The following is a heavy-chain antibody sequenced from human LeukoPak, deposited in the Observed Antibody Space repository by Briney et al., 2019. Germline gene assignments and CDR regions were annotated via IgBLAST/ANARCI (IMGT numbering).Heavy chain of an antibody. CDR1: GGSISSYY. CDR2: IYTSGST. CDR3: ARDNLGYSYGGYYYYYYYMDV. D-gene: IGHD5-18*01. J-gene: IGHJ6*03. V-gene: IGHV4-4*07. Sequence: SETLSLTCTVSGGSISSYYWSWVRQPAGKGLEWIGRIYTSGSTNYNPSLKSRVTMSVDTSKNQSSLKLSSVSAADTAGYYCARDNLGYSYGGYYYYYYYMDVWGKGTTVTVS.